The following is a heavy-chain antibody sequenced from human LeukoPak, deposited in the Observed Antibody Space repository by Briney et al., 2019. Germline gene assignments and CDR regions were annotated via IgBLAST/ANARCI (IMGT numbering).Heavy chain of an antibody. CDR3: ARDQDYGDYSGYFDL. Sequence: PGGPLRLSCAASGFTFSSYSMNWVRQAPGKGLEWVSSISSSSSYIYYADSVKGRFTISRDNAKNSLYLQMNSLRAEDTAMYYCARDQDYGDYSGYFDLWGRGTLVTVSS. J-gene: IGHJ2*01. CDR1: GFTFSSYS. D-gene: IGHD4-17*01. V-gene: IGHV3-21*01. CDR2: ISSSSSYI.